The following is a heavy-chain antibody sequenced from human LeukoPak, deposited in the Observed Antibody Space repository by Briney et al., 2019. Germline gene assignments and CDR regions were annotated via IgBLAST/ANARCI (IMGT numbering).Heavy chain of an antibody. CDR1: GFTFSSYS. Sequence: PGGSLRLFCAASGFTFSSYSMNWVRHAPGKGLEWVSSISSSSSYIYYADSVKGRLTISRDNAKNSLYLQMNSLRAEDTAVYYCARLGIPIDASDICGQGTMVTVSS. V-gene: IGHV3-21*01. J-gene: IGHJ3*02. CDR3: ARLGIPIDASDI. CDR2: ISSSSSYI. D-gene: IGHD1-26*01.